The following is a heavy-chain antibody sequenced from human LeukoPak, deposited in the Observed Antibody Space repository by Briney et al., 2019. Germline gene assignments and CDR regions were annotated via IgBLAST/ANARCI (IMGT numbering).Heavy chain of an antibody. D-gene: IGHD5-18*01. Sequence: PSETLSLTCAVYGGSFSDYYWGWIRQPPGKGLEWIGEINPSGSTNYSPSLKSRVTISVDTSKNQFSLELSSVAAADTAVYFCVRVGYRYVINDWSRTGLGAYPTKYYYHMDVWDKGATVTVSS. CDR3: VRVGYRYVINDWSRTGLGAYPTKYYYHMDV. CDR2: INPSGST. CDR1: GGSFSDYY. J-gene: IGHJ6*03. V-gene: IGHV4-34*01.